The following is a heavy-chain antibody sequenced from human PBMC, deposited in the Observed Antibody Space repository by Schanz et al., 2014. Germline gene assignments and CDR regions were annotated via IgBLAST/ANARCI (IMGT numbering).Heavy chain of an antibody. Sequence: QVQLVESGGGLVKPGGSLRLSCAASGFTFSDYYMSWIRQAPGKGLEWVSYISNSGTYTKYADSVKGRFVISRDNARSSLYLQMNSLSAEDTAVYYCAKVAPAATYLDSWGLGTLVTVAS. V-gene: IGHV3-11*05. J-gene: IGHJ4*02. CDR1: GFTFSDYY. D-gene: IGHD2-2*01. CDR2: ISNSGTYT. CDR3: AKVAPAATYLDS.